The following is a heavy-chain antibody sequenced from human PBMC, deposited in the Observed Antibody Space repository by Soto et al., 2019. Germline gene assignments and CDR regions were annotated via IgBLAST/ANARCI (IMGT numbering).Heavy chain of an antibody. V-gene: IGHV4-39*07. CDR3: VACDYGDYPRY. D-gene: IGHD4-17*01. Sequence: PSETLSLTCTVSGGSLSSSNYHWGWIRQPPGKGLEWIGSINHSGSTNYNPSLKSRLTISVDTSKNQFSLKLSSVTAADTALYYCVACDYGDYPRYWGQGSLVTVSS. CDR1: GGSLSSSNYH. CDR2: INHSGST. J-gene: IGHJ4*02.